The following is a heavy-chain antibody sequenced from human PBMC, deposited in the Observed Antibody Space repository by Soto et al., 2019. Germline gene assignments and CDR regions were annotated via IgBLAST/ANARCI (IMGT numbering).Heavy chain of an antibody. J-gene: IGHJ6*02. D-gene: IGHD1-7*01. V-gene: IGHV1-69*12. CDR1: GGTFSSYA. Sequence: QVQLVQSGAEVKKPGSSVKVSCKASGGTFSSYAISWVRQAPGQGHEWMGGIIPIFGTANYAQKFQGRVTITADESTSTAYMELSSLRSEDTAVYYCARDGYGGTTQNYYYGMDVWGQGTTVTVSS. CDR3: ARDGYGGTTQNYYYGMDV. CDR2: IIPIFGTA.